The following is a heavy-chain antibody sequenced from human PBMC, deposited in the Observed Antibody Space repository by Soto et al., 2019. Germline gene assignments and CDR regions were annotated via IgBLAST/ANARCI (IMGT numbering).Heavy chain of an antibody. CDR3: AQSVAGGWYNSDCYFDY. J-gene: IGHJ4*02. Sequence: QITLKESGPTLVKPTQTLTLTCTFTGFSLSTSGVVVGWIRQPPGKALEWLALIYCNDDRRYSPSLKSRLTITKDASKNQVVLTRTSMDPVDTATYYCAQSVAGGWYNSDCYFDYWGQGTIVTVSS. CDR2: IYCNDDR. V-gene: IGHV2-5*01. D-gene: IGHD6-19*01. CDR1: GFSLSTSGVV.